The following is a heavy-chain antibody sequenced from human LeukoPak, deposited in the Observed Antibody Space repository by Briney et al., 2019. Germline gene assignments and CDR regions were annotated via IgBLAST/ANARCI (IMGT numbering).Heavy chain of an antibody. CDR1: GGSISSGGYY. CDR3: AREGEDDILTGNGMDV. V-gene: IGHV4-31*03. CDR2: IYYSGST. Sequence: SQTLPLTCTVSGGSISSGGYYWSWIRQHPGTGLEWIGYIYYSGSTYCNPSLKSRVTISVDTSKNQFSLKLSSVTAADTAVYYCAREGEDDILTGNGMDVWGKGTTVTVSS. J-gene: IGHJ6*04. D-gene: IGHD3-9*01.